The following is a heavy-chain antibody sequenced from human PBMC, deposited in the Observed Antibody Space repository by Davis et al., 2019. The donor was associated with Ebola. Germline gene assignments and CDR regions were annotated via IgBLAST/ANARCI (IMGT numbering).Heavy chain of an antibody. Sequence: ASVKVSCKASGYTFTSYGISWVRQAPGQGLEWMGWISAYNGNTNYAQKLQGRVTMTTDTSTSTAYMELRSLRSDDTAVYYCARDPEDYDILTGWLPPHYYYGMGVWGQGTTVTVSS. V-gene: IGHV1-18*01. D-gene: IGHD3-9*01. CDR3: ARDPEDYDILTGWLPPHYYYGMGV. J-gene: IGHJ6*02. CDR2: ISAYNGNT. CDR1: GYTFTSYG.